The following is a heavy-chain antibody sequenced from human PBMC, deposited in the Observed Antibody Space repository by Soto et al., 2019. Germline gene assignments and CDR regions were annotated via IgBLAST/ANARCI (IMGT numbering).Heavy chain of an antibody. CDR2: INAGNGNT. V-gene: IGHV1-3*01. CDR1: GYTLTRYS. Sequence: ASGKVSCKASGYTLTRYSIHWVRQAPGQRLEWMGWINAGNGNTKFSQKFQGRVTITRDTSASTAYMELRGLRSEDTAVYYCAILGTYYFDNSDNYFDFWGQGTLVTVSS. J-gene: IGHJ4*02. CDR3: AILGTYYFDNSDNYFDF. D-gene: IGHD3-22*01.